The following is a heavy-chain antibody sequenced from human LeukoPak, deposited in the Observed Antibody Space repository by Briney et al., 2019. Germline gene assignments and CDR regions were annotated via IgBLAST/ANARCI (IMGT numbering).Heavy chain of an antibody. CDR2: IYSGGST. D-gene: IGHD5-24*01. J-gene: IGHJ4*02. CDR3: ARDIRDGYNDY. V-gene: IGHV3-53*01. CDR1: GFTVSSNY. Sequence: GGSLRLSCAASGFTVSSNYMGWVRQAPGKRLEWVSVIYSGGSTYYADSVKGRFTISRDNSKNTLYLQMNSLRAEDTAVYYCARDIRDGYNDYWGQGTLVTVSS.